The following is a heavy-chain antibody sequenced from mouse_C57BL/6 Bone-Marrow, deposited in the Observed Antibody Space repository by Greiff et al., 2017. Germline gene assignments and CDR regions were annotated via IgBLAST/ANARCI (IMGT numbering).Heavy chain of an antibody. V-gene: IGHV5-6*01. CDR1: GFTFRSYG. CDR2: ISSGGSYT. J-gene: IGHJ1*03. D-gene: IGHD1-1*01. Sequence: EVKLMESGGDLVKPGGSLKLSCAASGFTFRSYGMSSVRQTPDKRLDGVATISSGGSYTYYPASVKGRFTISRDNAKNTLYLQMSSLTSKDTAMYYCAAPPITTVVAQTYDVWGTGTTVTDSS. CDR3: AAPPITTVVAQTYDV.